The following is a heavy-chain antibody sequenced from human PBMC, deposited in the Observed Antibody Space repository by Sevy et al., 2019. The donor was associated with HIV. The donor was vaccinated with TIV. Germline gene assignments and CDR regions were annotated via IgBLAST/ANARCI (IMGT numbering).Heavy chain of an antibody. CDR1: GYTFAAYY. V-gene: IGHV1-2*06. CDR3: TKDRPEQPDY. D-gene: IGHD6-13*01. J-gene: IGHJ4*02. CDR2: INPNSRGT. Sequence: GAVKVSCKTSGYTFAAYYIHWVRQAPGQGLERMGRINPNSRGTNYPQKFQGRVTMTRDRSISTAYMELTRMRSDDTALYYCTKDRPEQPDYWGQGTLVTVSS.